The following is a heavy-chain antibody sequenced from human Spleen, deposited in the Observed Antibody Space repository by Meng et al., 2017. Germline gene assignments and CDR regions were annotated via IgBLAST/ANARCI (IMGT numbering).Heavy chain of an antibody. CDR2: ISGYNGDT. D-gene: IGHD3-10*01. V-gene: IGHV1-18*01. CDR3: ARGTPGRRYADY. Sequence: QVQLVQSGVEVKKPGASVKVSCKASGYSFTHHGITWVRQAPGQGLEWLGWISGYNGDTHYAQKLQGRVTMTTDTSTGTVYMELRSLRSDDTAVYYCARGTPGRRYADYWGQGTLVTVSS. J-gene: IGHJ4*02. CDR1: GYSFTHHG.